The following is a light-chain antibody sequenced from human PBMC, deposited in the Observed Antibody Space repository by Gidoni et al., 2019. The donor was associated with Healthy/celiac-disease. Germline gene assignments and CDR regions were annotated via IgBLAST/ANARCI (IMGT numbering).Light chain of an antibody. Sequence: DIQLTQSPSFLSAAVGDRVTITCRASQGISSYLAWYQQKPGKAPKLLIYAASTWQSGVPSRFSGSGSGTEVTLTISSLQPEDFATYYCQQLNSYPLFTFGPGTKVDIK. J-gene: IGKJ3*01. CDR2: AAS. CDR3: QQLNSYPLFT. V-gene: IGKV1-9*01. CDR1: QGISSY.